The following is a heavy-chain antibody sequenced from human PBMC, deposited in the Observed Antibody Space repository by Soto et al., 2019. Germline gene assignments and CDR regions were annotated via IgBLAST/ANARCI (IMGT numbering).Heavy chain of an antibody. D-gene: IGHD1-26*01. CDR1: GGSVSSGNYY. Sequence: SETLSLTCTVSGGSVSSGNYYWSWIRQPPGKGLEWIGYFYYTGSTNYNPSLKSRVTISIDASKNQFSLRLSSVTAEDTAVYYCVRDDIGLGIDYWGLGTLVTVSS. CDR3: VRDDIGLGIDY. V-gene: IGHV4-61*01. J-gene: IGHJ4*02. CDR2: FYYTGST.